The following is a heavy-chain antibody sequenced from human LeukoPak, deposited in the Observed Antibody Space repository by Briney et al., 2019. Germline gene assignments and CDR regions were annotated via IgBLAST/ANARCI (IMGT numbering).Heavy chain of an antibody. CDR3: AREFLEWLLSPVYYYGMDV. CDR2: IRYDGSNK. J-gene: IGHJ6*02. CDR1: GFTFSSYG. V-gene: IGHV3-33*01. Sequence: GGSLRLSCAASGFTFSSYGMHWVRQAPGKGLEWVAVIRYDGSNKYYADSVKGRFTISRDNSKNTLYLQMNSLRAEDTAVYYCAREFLEWLLSPVYYYGMDVWGQGTTVTVSS. D-gene: IGHD3-3*01.